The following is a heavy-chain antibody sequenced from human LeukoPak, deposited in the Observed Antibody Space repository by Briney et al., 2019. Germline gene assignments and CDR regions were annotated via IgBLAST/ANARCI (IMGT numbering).Heavy chain of an antibody. V-gene: IGHV1-2*02. Sequence: ASVEVSCKASGYTFTDYCMHWVRQAPGQGLEWMGWINPNSGGTKYAQKFQDRVTMTRDTSISTAYLELSSLRSDDTAVYYCARDAYCSSSSCYGWFDPWGQGTQVTVSS. CDR3: ARDAYCSSSSCYGWFDP. CDR1: GYTFTDYC. J-gene: IGHJ5*02. D-gene: IGHD2-2*01. CDR2: INPNSGGT.